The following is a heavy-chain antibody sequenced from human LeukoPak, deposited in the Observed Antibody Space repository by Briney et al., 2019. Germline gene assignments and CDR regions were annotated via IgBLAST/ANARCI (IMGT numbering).Heavy chain of an antibody. CDR2: INPNSGGT. CDR1: GYTFTGYY. J-gene: IGHJ4*02. D-gene: IGHD3-3*01. V-gene: IGHV1-2*02. Sequence: ASVKVSCKASGYTFTGYYMHWVRQAPGQGLEWMGWINPNSGGTNYAQKFQGRVTMTRDTSISTAYMELSRLRSDDTAVYYCARDRDLEWLLYRSGFDYWGQGTLVTVSS. CDR3: ARDRDLEWLLYRSGFDY.